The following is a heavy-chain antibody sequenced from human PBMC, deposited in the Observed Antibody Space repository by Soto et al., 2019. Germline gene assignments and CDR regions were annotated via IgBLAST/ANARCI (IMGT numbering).Heavy chain of an antibody. CDR1: GGTFSSYT. J-gene: IGHJ6*02. D-gene: IGHD4-4*01. V-gene: IGHV1-69*13. CDR2: SIPIFGTT. CDR3: ARGALTTLAYYYGMDV. Sequence: SVKVSCKASGGTFSSYTMSWVRQAPGQGLEWMGGSIPIFGTTTYAHKFQGRVTITADESTSTVYMELSSLRGEDTAVYYCARGALTTLAYYYGMDVWGQGTTVTVSS.